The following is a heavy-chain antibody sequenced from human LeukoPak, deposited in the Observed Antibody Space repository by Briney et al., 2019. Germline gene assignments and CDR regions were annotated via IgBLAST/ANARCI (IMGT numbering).Heavy chain of an antibody. J-gene: IGHJ4*02. D-gene: IGHD5-12*01. Sequence: PGGSLRLSCAASGFTFSSYAMHWVRQAPGKGLEWVAVMSSDGTSKYYADSVKGRFTISSDYSKNTLYLQMNSLRAEDTAVYYCVRGKSYSSGYDFILGYWGQGTLVTVSS. CDR1: GFTFSSYA. CDR2: MSSDGTSK. CDR3: VRGKSYSSGYDFILGY. V-gene: IGHV3-30*07.